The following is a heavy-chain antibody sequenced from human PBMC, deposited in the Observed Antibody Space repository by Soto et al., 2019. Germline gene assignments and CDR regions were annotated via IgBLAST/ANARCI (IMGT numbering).Heavy chain of an antibody. CDR1: GFSFDDYA. Sequence: PGGSLRLSCAASGFSFDDYAMTWVRQAAGKGLEWVSAISGSGDNTYYADSVKGRFTISRDNSKNTLYLQLYSLRAEDTALYYCAKGYYSGYDLAYFDYWGQGTLVTVSS. CDR3: AKGYYSGYDLAYFDY. D-gene: IGHD5-12*01. J-gene: IGHJ4*02. V-gene: IGHV3-23*01. CDR2: ISGSGDNT.